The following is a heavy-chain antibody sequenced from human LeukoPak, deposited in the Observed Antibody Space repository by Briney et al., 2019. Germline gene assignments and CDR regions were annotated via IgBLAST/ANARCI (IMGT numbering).Heavy chain of an antibody. D-gene: IGHD3-22*01. CDR1: GFTFSSYA. J-gene: IGHJ4*02. V-gene: IGHV3-23*01. Sequence: GRSLRLSCAASGFTFSSYAMSCVRQAPGKGLEWVSAISGSGGSTYYADSVKGRFTISRDNSKNTLYLQMNSLRAEDTAVYYCAKAPAYYDSSGYYSWGQGTLVTVSS. CDR2: ISGSGGST. CDR3: AKAPAYYDSSGYYS.